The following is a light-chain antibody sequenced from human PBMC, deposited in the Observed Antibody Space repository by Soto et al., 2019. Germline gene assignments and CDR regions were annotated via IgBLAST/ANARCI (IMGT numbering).Light chain of an antibody. CDR3: CSYAGRNNLV. V-gene: IGLV2-11*01. CDR2: DVS. CDR1: SSDVGGYNY. Sequence: QSALTQPRSVSGSPGQSVTISCTGTSSDVGGYNYVSWYQQHPGKAPKLMIYDVSKRPSGVPDRFSGSKSGNTASLTISGLQAEDEADYYCCSYAGRNNLVFGGGTKLTVL. J-gene: IGLJ2*01.